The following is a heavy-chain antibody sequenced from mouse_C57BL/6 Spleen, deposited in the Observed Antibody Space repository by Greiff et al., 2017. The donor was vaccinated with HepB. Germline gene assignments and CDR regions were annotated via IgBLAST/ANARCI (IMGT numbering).Heavy chain of an antibody. D-gene: IGHD2-5*01. CDR3: ARSHYSNYEGAMDY. V-gene: IGHV3-6*01. CDR1: GYSITSGYY. CDR2: ISYDGSN. J-gene: IGHJ4*01. Sequence: VQLKESGPGLVKPSQSLSLTCSVTGYSITSGYYWNWIRQFPGNKLEWMGYISYDGSNNYNPSLKNRISITRDTSKNQFFLKLNSVTTEDTATYYCARSHYSNYEGAMDYWGQGTSVTVSS.